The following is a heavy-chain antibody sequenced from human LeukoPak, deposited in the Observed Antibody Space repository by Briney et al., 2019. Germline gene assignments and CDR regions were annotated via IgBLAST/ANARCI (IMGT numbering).Heavy chain of an antibody. CDR2: FDPSDSYT. Sequence: PGESLKISCKGSGYSFTSYRISWVRQMPGKVWEWMGRFDPSDSYTNYSPSFQGHVTISADKSISTAYLQWSSLKASDTAMYYCAGAGIAVAGNAEYFQHWGQGTLVTVSS. CDR3: AGAGIAVAGNAEYFQH. J-gene: IGHJ1*01. CDR1: GYSFTSYR. V-gene: IGHV5-10-1*01. D-gene: IGHD6-19*01.